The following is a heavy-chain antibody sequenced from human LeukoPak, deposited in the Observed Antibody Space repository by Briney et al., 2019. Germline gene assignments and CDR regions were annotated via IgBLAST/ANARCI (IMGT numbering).Heavy chain of an antibody. CDR2: INHSGST. CDR1: GGSFSGYY. Sequence: SETLSLTCAVYGGSFSGYYWSWIRQPPGKGLEWIGEINHSGSTNYNPSLKSRVTISVDTSKNQFSLKLSSVTAADTAVYYCARTYYGSGNYYFDYWGRGTLVTVSS. D-gene: IGHD3-10*01. J-gene: IGHJ4*02. CDR3: ARTYYGSGNYYFDY. V-gene: IGHV4-34*01.